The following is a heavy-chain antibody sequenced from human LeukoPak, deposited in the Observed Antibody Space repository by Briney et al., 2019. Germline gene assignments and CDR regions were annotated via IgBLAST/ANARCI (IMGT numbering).Heavy chain of an antibody. D-gene: IGHD1-14*01. V-gene: IGHV3-21*01. CDR1: GFSFSSSV. CDR3: ATETIGRHYDY. J-gene: IGHJ4*02. Sequence: GGSLRLSCAASGFSFSSSVINWVRQAPGKGLEWVSSIGSTGTDRYYADSVTGRFTISRDNAKNSLYLQMNSLRAEDTAVYYCATETIGRHYDYWGQGTLLTVSS. CDR2: IGSTGTDR.